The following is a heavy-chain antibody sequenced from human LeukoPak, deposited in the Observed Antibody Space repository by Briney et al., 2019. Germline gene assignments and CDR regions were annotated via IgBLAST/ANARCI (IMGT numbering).Heavy chain of an antibody. Sequence: GGSLRLSCAASGFSVRSNYMSWVRQAPGKGLEWVSVIKSDGVARYADSVKGRFTISRDSSKNAVYLQMSSLRGEDTAVYYCAREGSGYTSGYNVAFDLWGQGTMVTVSS. V-gene: IGHV3-53*01. CDR1: GFSVRSNY. CDR2: IKSDGVA. D-gene: IGHD3-22*01. J-gene: IGHJ3*01. CDR3: AREGSGYTSGYNVAFDL.